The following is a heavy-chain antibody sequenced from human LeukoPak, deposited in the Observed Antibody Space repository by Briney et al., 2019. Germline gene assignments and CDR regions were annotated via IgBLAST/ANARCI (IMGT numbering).Heavy chain of an antibody. Sequence: GGSLRLSCAASGFTFRNYYMTWIPQAPGKGLVGVSYISASGDTIYYGYYVRGRFTISRDNAKNSLYLDMNTLKAEDTAVYYCARDPSWEILSYFDYWGQGTLVTVSS. V-gene: IGHV3-11*04. CDR1: GFTFRNYY. CDR2: ISASGDTI. J-gene: IGHJ4*02. D-gene: IGHD1-26*01. CDR3: ARDPSWEILSYFDY.